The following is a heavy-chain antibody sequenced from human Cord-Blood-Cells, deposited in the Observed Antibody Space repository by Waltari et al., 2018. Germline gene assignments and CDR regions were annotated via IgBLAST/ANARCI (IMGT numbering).Heavy chain of an antibody. CDR3: ARDGLRYNYYYYYGMDV. CDR1: GGSFSGYY. CDR2: INHSGST. Sequence: QVQLQQWGAGLLKPSETLSLTCAVYGGSFSGYYWSWIRQPPGKGLEWIGEINHSGSTNYSPSLKSRVTISVDTSKNQFSLKLSSVTAADTAVYYCARDGLRYNYYYYYGMDVWGQGTTVTVSS. D-gene: IGHD3-9*01. J-gene: IGHJ6*02. V-gene: IGHV4-34*01.